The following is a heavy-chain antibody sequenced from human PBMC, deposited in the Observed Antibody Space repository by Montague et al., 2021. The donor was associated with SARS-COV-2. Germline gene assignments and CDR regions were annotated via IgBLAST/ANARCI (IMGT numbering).Heavy chain of an antibody. CDR2: IYYSGST. Sequence: SETLSLTCTVSGGSISSYYWSWIRQPPGKGLEWIGYIYYSGSTKYNPSLKSRVTISVDTSKNQFSLNLSSVTAADTAVYYCVRERIQLWSRGMDVWGQGTTVTVSS. D-gene: IGHD5-18*01. V-gene: IGHV4-59*13. J-gene: IGHJ6*02. CDR1: GGSISSYY. CDR3: VRERIQLWSRGMDV.